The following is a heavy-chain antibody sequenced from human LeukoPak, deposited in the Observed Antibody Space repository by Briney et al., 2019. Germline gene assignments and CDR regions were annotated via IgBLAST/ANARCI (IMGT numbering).Heavy chain of an antibody. CDR1: GYTFTNYA. J-gene: IGHJ3*02. CDR3: ARVWDIVIIPAHAFDI. V-gene: IGHV1-18*01. Sequence: ASVKVSCKASGYTFTNYAISWVRQAPGQGLEWMGRISGYNGNTNYAQKIQGRDTMTTDTSTNTAYMGLRSLRSDDTAVYYCARVWDIVIIPAHAFDIWGQGTMVTVSS. CDR2: ISGYNGNT. D-gene: IGHD2-2*01.